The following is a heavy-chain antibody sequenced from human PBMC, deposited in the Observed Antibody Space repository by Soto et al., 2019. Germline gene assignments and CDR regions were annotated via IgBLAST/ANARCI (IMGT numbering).Heavy chain of an antibody. V-gene: IGHV4-30-4*08. CDR2: IYDSVVT. J-gene: IGHJ4*03. CDR3: VRDLADGYTGNV. Sequence: PSETLSLTCSVSGAIVTSGENYWSWLRQPPGKGLEWIGYIYDSVVTNSPPAIQRRVSLSLDRPHTEASLRLRSVKAADTAVYFCVRDLADGYTGNVWGHGTFVPLSS. D-gene: IGHD5-18*01. CDR1: GAIVTSGENY.